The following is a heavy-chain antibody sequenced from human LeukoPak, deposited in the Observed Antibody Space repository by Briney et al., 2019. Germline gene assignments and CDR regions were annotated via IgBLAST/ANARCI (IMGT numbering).Heavy chain of an antibody. D-gene: IGHD6-13*01. CDR2: IIPIFGTA. CDR3: ATSILLRYSSRTDY. V-gene: IGHV1-69*01. J-gene: IGHJ4*02. CDR1: GGTFSSYA. Sequence: GSSVKVSCRASGGTFSSYAISWVRQAPGQGLEWMGGIIPIFGTANYAQKFQGRVTITADESTSTAYMELSSLRSEDTAVYYCATSILLRYSSRTDYWGQGTLVTVSS.